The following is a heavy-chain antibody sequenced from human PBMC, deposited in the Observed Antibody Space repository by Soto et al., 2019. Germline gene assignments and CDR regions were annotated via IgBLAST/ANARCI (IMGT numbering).Heavy chain of an antibody. CDR2: ISSSGSTI. CDR3: ARAPSIAARHFDY. CDR1: GFTFSDYY. V-gene: IGHV3-11*01. Sequence: VQLLESGGGLVQPGGSLRLSCAASGFTFSDYYMSWIRQAPGKGLEWVSYISSSGSTIYYADSVKGRFTISRDNAKNSLYLQMNSLRAEDTAVYYCARAPSIAARHFDYWGQGTLVTVSS. J-gene: IGHJ4*02. D-gene: IGHD6-6*01.